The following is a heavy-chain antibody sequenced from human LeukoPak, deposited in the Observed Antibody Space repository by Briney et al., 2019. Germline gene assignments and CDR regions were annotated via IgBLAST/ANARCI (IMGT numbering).Heavy chain of an antibody. Sequence: SETLSLTCTVSGVSITSYYWSWIRQPPGKGLEWIGYIYYSGSTSYNPSLKSRVTLSVDTSKNQISLKLSSVIAADTAMYYCARSNPFDYWGQGTLVTVSS. D-gene: IGHD4-11*01. CDR3: ARSNPFDY. CDR2: IYYSGST. J-gene: IGHJ4*02. V-gene: IGHV4-59*01. CDR1: GVSITSYY.